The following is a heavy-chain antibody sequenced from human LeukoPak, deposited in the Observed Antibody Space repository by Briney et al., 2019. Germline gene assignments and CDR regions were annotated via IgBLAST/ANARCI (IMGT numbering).Heavy chain of an antibody. CDR2: ISGSGDKT. J-gene: IGHJ4*02. CDR1: GFTFSSYA. Sequence: QPGGSLRLSCAAPGFTFSSYAMSWVRQAPGKGLEWVSLISGSGDKTYYADSVKGRFTISRDNSKNTLYLQMNSLRPEDTAVYYCAREFVVVVAATIYWGQGTLVTVSS. V-gene: IGHV3-23*01. D-gene: IGHD2-15*01. CDR3: AREFVVVVAATIY.